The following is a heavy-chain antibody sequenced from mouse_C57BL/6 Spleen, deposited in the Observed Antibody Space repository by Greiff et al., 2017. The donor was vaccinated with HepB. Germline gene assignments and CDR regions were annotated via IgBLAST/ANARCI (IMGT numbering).Heavy chain of an antibody. CDR2: IDPETGGT. CDR3: TRGGAGGKETWFAY. D-gene: IGHD1-1*02. V-gene: IGHV1-15*01. J-gene: IGHJ3*01. CDR1: GYTFTDYE. Sequence: QVQLKQSGAELVRPGASVTLSCKASGYTFTDYEMHWVKQTPVHGLEWIGAIDPETGGTAYNQKFKGKAILTADKSSSTAYMELRSLTSEDSAVYYCTRGGAGGKETWFAYWGQGTLVTVSA.